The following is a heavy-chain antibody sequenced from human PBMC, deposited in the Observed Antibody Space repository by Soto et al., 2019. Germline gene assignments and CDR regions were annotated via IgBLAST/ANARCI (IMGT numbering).Heavy chain of an antibody. CDR2: ISYSGTT. CDR3: ARQIRDGSGTYHFDY. J-gene: IGHJ4*02. D-gene: IGHD3-10*01. CDR1: GVSINTFY. V-gene: IGHV4-59*08. Sequence: QVQLQESGPGLVKPSETLSLTCTVSGVSINTFYWNWIRQPPGKGLEWIGFISYSGTTNYNPSLKSRVTISIDTSRSQFSLKLTSVTAADTAVYYGARQIRDGSGTYHFDYWGQGTLVTVSS.